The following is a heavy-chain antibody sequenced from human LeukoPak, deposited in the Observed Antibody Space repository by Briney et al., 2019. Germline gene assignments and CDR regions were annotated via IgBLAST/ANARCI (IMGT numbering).Heavy chain of an antibody. V-gene: IGHV4-59*01. J-gene: IGHJ4*02. D-gene: IGHD6-13*01. CDR2: VSNSGSA. CDR1: GGSISSYY. CDR3: ARTDSISWYWGFDY. Sequence: PSETLSLTCTVSGGSISSYYWSWIRQPSGKGLEWIGDVSNSGSANYNPSLKSRVTISLDTSKNQFSLKLSSVTAADTAVYYCARTDSISWYWGFDYWGQGTLVTVSS.